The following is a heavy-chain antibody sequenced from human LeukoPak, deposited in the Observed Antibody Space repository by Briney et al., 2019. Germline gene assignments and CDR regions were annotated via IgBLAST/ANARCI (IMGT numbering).Heavy chain of an antibody. CDR2: IYYSGST. D-gene: IGHD3-16*01. CDR3: ARFTPQGYGWGGYNRFDP. CDR1: GGSISSSSYY. Sequence: SETLSLTCTVSGGSISSSSYYWGWIRQPPGKGLEWIGYIYYSGSTDYNPSLKSRVTISLDTSKNQFSLNLTSVTAADTAVYYCARFTPQGYGWGGYNRFDPWGQGTLVTVSS. J-gene: IGHJ5*02. V-gene: IGHV4-61*05.